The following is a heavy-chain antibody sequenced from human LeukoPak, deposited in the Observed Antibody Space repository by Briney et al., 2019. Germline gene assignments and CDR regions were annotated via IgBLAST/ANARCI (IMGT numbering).Heavy chain of an antibody. Sequence: GGSLRLSCAASGFTFEDYGMSWVRQAPGKGLEWVSGINWNGGSTGYADSVKGRFTISRDNAKNSLYLQMNSLRAEDTALYYCARVGVVPADLPYYFDYWGQGTLVTVSS. J-gene: IGHJ4*02. CDR1: GFTFEDYG. CDR3: ARVGVVPADLPYYFDY. D-gene: IGHD2-2*01. V-gene: IGHV3-20*04. CDR2: INWNGGST.